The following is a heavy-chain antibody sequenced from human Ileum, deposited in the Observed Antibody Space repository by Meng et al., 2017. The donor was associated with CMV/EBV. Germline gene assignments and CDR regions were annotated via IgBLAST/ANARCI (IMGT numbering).Heavy chain of an antibody. CDR2: INPNSGGT. Sequence: ASVKVSCKASGYTFTGYYMHWVRQAPGQGLEWMGWINPNSGGTNYAQKFQGRVTMTRDTSISTAYMELSRLRSDAPAVYYCARAILLYYFDYWGQGTLVTVSS. CDR3: ARAILLYYFDY. J-gene: IGHJ4*02. V-gene: IGHV1-2*02. D-gene: IGHD2-21*01. CDR1: GYTFTGYY.